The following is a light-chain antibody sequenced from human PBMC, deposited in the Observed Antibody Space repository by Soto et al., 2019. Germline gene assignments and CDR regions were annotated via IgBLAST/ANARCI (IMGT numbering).Light chain of an antibody. Sequence: DIQMTQSPSSVSASVGDRVTITCRASQGISSSLAWYQQKPGIGPKLLIYAASTLQSGVPSRFSGSGSVTDFTLTISSLQPEDFATYYCQQTNSFPLTFGGGTKVEIK. V-gene: IGKV1-12*01. CDR2: AAS. CDR1: QGISSS. CDR3: QQTNSFPLT. J-gene: IGKJ4*01.